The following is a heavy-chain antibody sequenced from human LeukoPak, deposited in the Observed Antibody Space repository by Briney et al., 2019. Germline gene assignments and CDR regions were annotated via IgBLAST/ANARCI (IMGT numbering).Heavy chain of an antibody. J-gene: IGHJ4*02. V-gene: IGHV3-30*02. Sequence: GGSLRLPCAASGFTFSSYGMHWVRQAPGKGLEWVAFIRYDGSNKYYADSVKGRFTISRDNSKNTLYLQMNSLRAEDTAVYYCAKDLYYYGSGSCFDYWGQGTLVTVSS. CDR2: IRYDGSNK. D-gene: IGHD3-10*01. CDR3: AKDLYYYGSGSCFDY. CDR1: GFTFSSYG.